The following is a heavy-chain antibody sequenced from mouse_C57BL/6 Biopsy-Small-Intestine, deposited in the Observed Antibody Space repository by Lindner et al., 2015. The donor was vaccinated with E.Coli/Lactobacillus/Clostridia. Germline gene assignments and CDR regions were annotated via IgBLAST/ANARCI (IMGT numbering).Heavy chain of an antibody. D-gene: IGHD3-2*02. V-gene: IGHV1-80*01. CDR1: GYAFSSYW. Sequence: VQLQESGAELVKPGASVKISCKPSGYAFSSYWMNWVKQRPGKGLEWIGQIYPGDGDTNYSGKFKGKATLTADKSSSTAYMQLSSLTSEDSAVYFCAREDSSGPFAYWGQGTLVTVSA. CDR2: IYPGDGDT. CDR3: AREDSSGPFAY. J-gene: IGHJ3*01.